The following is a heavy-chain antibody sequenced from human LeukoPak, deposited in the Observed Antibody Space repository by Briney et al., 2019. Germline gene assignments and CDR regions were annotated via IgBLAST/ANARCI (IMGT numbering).Heavy chain of an antibody. V-gene: IGHV1-2*02. CDR1: GYTFTGYY. J-gene: IGHJ4*02. Sequence: ASVKVSCKASGYTFTGYYMHWVRQAPGQGLEWMGWIKPNSGGTNYAQKFQGRVTMTRDTSISTAYMELSSMTSDDTAVYYCARDRAVATIGGVDYWGQGTLVTVSS. D-gene: IGHD5-12*01. CDR3: ARDRAVATIGGVDY. CDR2: IKPNSGGT.